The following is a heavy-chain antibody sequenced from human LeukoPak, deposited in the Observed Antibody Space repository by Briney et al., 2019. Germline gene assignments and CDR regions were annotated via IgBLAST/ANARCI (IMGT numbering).Heavy chain of an antibody. D-gene: IGHD1-1*01. CDR3: ARDRIVGTRGDYGMDV. CDR1: GYTFTDYY. CDR2: INPNNGAT. V-gene: IGHV1-2*02. Sequence: ASVKVSCKASGYTFTDYYMHWVRQAPGQGLEWMGWINPNNGATNYVQEFQGRVTMTRDTSINTAYMELSRLRSDDTAVYYCARDRIVGTRGDYGMDVWGQGTTVTVSS. J-gene: IGHJ6*02.